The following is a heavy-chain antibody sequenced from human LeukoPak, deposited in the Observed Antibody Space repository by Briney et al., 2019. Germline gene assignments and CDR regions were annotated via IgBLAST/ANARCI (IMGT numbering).Heavy chain of an antibody. CDR3: ARGGNVWGSYRPPSFDI. CDR2: TYYRSKWYN. CDR1: GDSVSSNSAA. Sequence: SQTLSLTCAISGDSVSSNSAAWNWIRQSPSRGLEWLGRTYYRSKWYNDYAVSVKSRITINPDTSKNQFSLKLSSVTAADTAVYYCARGGNVWGSYRPPSFDIWGQGTMVTVSS. V-gene: IGHV6-1*01. J-gene: IGHJ3*02. D-gene: IGHD3-16*02.